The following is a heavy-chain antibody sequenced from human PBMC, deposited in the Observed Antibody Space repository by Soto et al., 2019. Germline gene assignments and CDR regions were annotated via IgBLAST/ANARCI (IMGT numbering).Heavy chain of an antibody. J-gene: IGHJ4*02. V-gene: IGHV3-64*01. CDR3: ARDLFGGIHYYDSSGFGY. D-gene: IGHD3-22*01. CDR2: ISSNGGST. CDR1: GFTFSSYA. Sequence: GGSLRLSCAASGFTFSSYAMHWVRQAPGKGLEYVSAISSNGGSTYYANSVKGRFTISRDNSKNTLYLQMGSLRAEDMAVYYCARDLFGGIHYYDSSGFGYWGQGT.